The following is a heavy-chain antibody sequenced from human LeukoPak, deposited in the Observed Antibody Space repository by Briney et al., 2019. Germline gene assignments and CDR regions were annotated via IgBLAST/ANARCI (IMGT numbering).Heavy chain of an antibody. CDR3: ARVDWGYSSFDY. V-gene: IGHV4-59*01. J-gene: IGHJ4*02. CDR1: GGSISSYY. CDR2: VHYSGTA. D-gene: IGHD5-18*01. Sequence: SETLSLTCTVSGGSISSYYWSWIRQPPGKGPEWIGNVHYSGTANYNPSLESRAAIFVATSKNQFSLNLTSVVAADTAIYYCARVDWGYSSFDYWGQGTPVTVSS.